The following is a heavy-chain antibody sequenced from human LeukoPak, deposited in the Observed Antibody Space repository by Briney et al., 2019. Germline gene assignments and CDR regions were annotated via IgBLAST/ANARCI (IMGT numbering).Heavy chain of an antibody. V-gene: IGHV1-2*02. Sequence: ASVKVSCKASGYTVTRYYMHWVRQSAGHGLEGWGWFKPNSGGTNYAQKFQGRVTMTRDTSINTAYMELGRLRSDGAAVYYCASTGTVAGPYYWGQGTLVTVSS. J-gene: IGHJ4*02. CDR2: FKPNSGGT. CDR3: ASTGTVAGPYY. D-gene: IGHD6-19*01. CDR1: GYTVTRYY.